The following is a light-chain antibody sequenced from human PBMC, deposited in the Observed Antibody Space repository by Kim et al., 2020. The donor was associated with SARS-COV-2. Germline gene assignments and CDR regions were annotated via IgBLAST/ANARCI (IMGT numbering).Light chain of an antibody. V-gene: IGLV3-21*04. Sequence: SYELTQPPSVSAAPGKTATITSGGDDIGTKSVHWYQQKPGQAPVLVIYYDTDRPSGIPERFSASNSRNTATLTVSRVDARDVADYNCQTWDSGSDHWVFGGGTQLTVL. J-gene: IGLJ3*02. CDR1: DIGTKS. CDR3: QTWDSGSDHWV. CDR2: YDT.